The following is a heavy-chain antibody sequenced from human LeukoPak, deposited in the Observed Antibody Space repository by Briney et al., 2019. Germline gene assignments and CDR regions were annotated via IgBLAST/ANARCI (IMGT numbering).Heavy chain of an antibody. V-gene: IGHV1-69*05. CDR3: ARSGNYDFWSGYYMDY. D-gene: IGHD3-3*01. CDR2: IIPIFGTA. J-gene: IGHJ4*02. Sequence: GASVKVSCKASGYTFTSYGISWFRQAPGQGLEWMGGIIPIFGTANYAQKFQGRVTITTDESTSTAYMELSSLRSEDTAVYYCARSGNYDFWSGYYMDYWGQGTLVTVSS. CDR1: GYTFTSYG.